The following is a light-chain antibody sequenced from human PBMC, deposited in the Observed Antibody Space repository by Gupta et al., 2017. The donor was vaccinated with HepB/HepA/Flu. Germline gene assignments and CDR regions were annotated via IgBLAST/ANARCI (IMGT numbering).Light chain of an antibody. CDR3: QQYDSSPFT. Sequence: EVVLTQSPGTLSLSPGERATLSCRASQSVSSSYLAWYQQKPGQAPRLLIYGASSRATGIPDRFSGSGSGTDFTLTISILEPEDFAVYYCQQYDSSPFTFGHGTKVDIK. CDR2: GAS. J-gene: IGKJ3*01. V-gene: IGKV3-20*01. CDR1: QSVSSSY.